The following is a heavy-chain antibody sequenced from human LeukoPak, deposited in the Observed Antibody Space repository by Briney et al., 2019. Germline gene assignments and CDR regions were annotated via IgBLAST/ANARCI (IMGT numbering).Heavy chain of an antibody. CDR2: INPNSGGS. Sequence: GASVKVSCKASGYTFTGYYMHWVRQAPGQGLEWMGWINPNSGGSNYAQKFQGRVTMTRDTSISTAYMELSRLRSDNTAVYYCARDFVVLTAIPWYFDYWGQGALVTVSS. V-gene: IGHV1-2*02. CDR3: ARDFVVLTAIPWYFDY. J-gene: IGHJ4*02. CDR1: GYTFTGYY. D-gene: IGHD2-21*02.